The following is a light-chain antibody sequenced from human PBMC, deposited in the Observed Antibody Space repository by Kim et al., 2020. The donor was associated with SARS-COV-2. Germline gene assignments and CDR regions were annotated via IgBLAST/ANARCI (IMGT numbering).Light chain of an antibody. J-gene: IGLJ2*01. V-gene: IGLV8-61*01. CDR3: VVYMGGGIVE. CDR2: STN. CDR1: SGSVSTSYY. Sequence: QTVVTQEPSFSVSPGGTVTLTCGLSSGSVSTSYYPSWYQQTPGQAPRTLIYSTNTRSSGVPDRFSGSILGNKAALTITGAQADDESDYYCVVYMGGGIVESGGGTQLTF.